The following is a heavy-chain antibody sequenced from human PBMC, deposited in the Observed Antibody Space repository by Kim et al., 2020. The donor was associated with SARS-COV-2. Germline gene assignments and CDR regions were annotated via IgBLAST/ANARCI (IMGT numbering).Heavy chain of an antibody. J-gene: IGHJ4*02. Sequence: SRVTISVDTSKNQFSLKLSSVTAADTAVYYCASPAYYYGSGSYYNVAFDYWGQGTLVTVSS. D-gene: IGHD3-10*01. CDR3: ASPAYYYGSGSYYNVAFDY. V-gene: IGHV4-39*01.